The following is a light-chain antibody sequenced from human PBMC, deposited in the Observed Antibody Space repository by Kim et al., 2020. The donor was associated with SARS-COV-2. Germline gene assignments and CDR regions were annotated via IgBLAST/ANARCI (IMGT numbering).Light chain of an antibody. CDR3: QQHDSSPGT. V-gene: IGKV3-20*01. CDR1: YFINSNY. J-gene: IGKJ1*01. CDR2: GAS. Sequence: EIVLTQSPDSLSLSPGDSATLSCRASYFINSNYLAWYQQKPGQPPRLLIYGASSRASGVPDRFSGSGSGTDFTLSISRLEPEDFAVYHCQQHDSSPGTFGQGTKVDIK.